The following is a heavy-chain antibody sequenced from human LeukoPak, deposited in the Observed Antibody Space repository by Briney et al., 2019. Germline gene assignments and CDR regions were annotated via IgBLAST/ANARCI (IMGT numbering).Heavy chain of an antibody. D-gene: IGHD3-3*01. CDR3: ARGNPYYDFWSGHYYYYYYMDV. J-gene: IGHJ6*03. Sequence: GASVKVSRKASGYTFTSYDINWVRQATGQGLEWMGWMNPNSGNTGYAQKFRGRVTITRNTSISTAYMELSSLRSEDTAVYYCARGNPYYDFWSGHYYYYYYMDVWGKGTTVTVSS. V-gene: IGHV1-8*03. CDR1: GYTFTSYD. CDR2: MNPNSGNT.